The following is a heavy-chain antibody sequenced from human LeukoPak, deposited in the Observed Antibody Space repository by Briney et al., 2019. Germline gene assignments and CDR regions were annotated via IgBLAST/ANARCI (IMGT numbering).Heavy chain of an antibody. J-gene: IGHJ5*02. V-gene: IGHV4-34*01. CDR1: GGSFSGYY. Sequence: SETLSLTCAVYGGSFSGYYWSWIRQPPGKGLEWIGEINHSGSTNYNPSLKSRVTISVDTSKNQFSLKLSSVTAADTAVYYCARHRGIAAGRFDPWGQGTLVTVSS. CDR3: ARHRGIAAGRFDP. CDR2: INHSGST. D-gene: IGHD6-13*01.